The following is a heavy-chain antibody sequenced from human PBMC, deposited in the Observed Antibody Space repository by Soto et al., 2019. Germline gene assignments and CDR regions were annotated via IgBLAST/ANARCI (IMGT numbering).Heavy chain of an antibody. CDR2: IYSGGST. J-gene: IGHJ5*02. CDR1: GFTVSSNY. Sequence: VGSLRLSCAASGFTVSSNYMSWVRQAPGKGLEWVSVIYSGGSTYYADSVKGRFTSSRDNSKNTLYLQMNSLRAEDTAVYYCARDRPKSYDFWSGFRFDPWGQGTLVTVSS. CDR3: ARDRPKSYDFWSGFRFDP. D-gene: IGHD3-3*01. V-gene: IGHV3-66*01.